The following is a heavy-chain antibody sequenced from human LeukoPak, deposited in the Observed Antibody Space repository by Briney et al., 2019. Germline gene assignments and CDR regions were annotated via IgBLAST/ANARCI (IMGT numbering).Heavy chain of an antibody. CDR1: GGSISSYY. CDR3: ARDTTRNGMDV. CDR2: IYYSGST. D-gene: IGHD1-1*01. Sequence: PSETLSLTCTVSGGSISSYYWSWIRQPPGKGLEWIGYIYYSGSTNYNPSLKSRVTISVDTSKNQFSLKLSSVTAADTAVYYCARDTTRNGMDVWGQGTTVTVSS. V-gene: IGHV4-59*01. J-gene: IGHJ6*02.